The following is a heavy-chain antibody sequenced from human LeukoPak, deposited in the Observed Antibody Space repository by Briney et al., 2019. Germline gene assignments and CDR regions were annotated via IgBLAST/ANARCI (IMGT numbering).Heavy chain of an antibody. D-gene: IGHD3-22*01. J-gene: IGHJ4*02. V-gene: IGHV4-59*01. CDR3: ARGYFDSRGYSNAFDY. Sequence: SETLSLTCTVSGASISSSYWSWIRQSPGKGLEWIGYIYHTGSTKYNPSLESRVAISVDTSKNQFSLKLTSVTAADTAVYYCARGYFDSRGYSNAFDYWGQGALVTVSS. CDR1: GASISSSY. CDR2: IYHTGST.